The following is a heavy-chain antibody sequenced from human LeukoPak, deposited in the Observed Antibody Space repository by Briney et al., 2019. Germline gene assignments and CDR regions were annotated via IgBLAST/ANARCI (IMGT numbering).Heavy chain of an antibody. CDR3: ARRPGGYCSGGSCSNYYYYYMDV. CDR2: INHSGST. Sequence: SETLSLSCAVYGGSLSGYFWSWIRQPPGKGLEWIGEINHSGSTNYNPSLKSRVTISVDTSKNQFSLKLSSVTAADTAVYYCARRPGGYCSGGSCSNYYYYYMDVWGKGTTVTVSS. D-gene: IGHD2-15*01. J-gene: IGHJ6*03. CDR1: GGSLSGYF. V-gene: IGHV4-34*01.